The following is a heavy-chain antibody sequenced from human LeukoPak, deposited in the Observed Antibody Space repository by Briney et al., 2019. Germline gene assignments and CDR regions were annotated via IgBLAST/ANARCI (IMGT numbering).Heavy chain of an antibody. D-gene: IGHD3-16*02. CDR2: ISGSSSYI. CDR1: GFTFSSYS. V-gene: IGHV3-21*01. CDR3: ARGRLGELSLVGFDY. J-gene: IGHJ4*02. Sequence: GGSLRLSCAASGFTFSSYSMNWVRQAPGKGLEWVSSISGSSSYIYYADSLKGRFTISRDNAKNSLYVQMNSLRAEDTAVYYCARGRLGELSLVGFDYWGQGTLVTVSS.